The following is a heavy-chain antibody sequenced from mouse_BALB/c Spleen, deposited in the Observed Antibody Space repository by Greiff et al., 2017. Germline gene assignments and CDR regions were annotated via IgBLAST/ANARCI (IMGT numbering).Heavy chain of an antibody. CDR2: IDPENGNT. Sequence: VQLQQPGAELVRPGASVKLSCKASGFNIKDYYMHWVKQRPEQGLEWIGWIDPENGNTIYDPKFQGKASITADTSSNTAYLQLSSLTSEDTAVYYCAKKYGNYVAYWGQGTLVTVSA. J-gene: IGHJ3*01. D-gene: IGHD2-10*02. CDR1: GFNIKDYY. CDR3: AKKYGNYVAY. V-gene: IGHV14-1*02.